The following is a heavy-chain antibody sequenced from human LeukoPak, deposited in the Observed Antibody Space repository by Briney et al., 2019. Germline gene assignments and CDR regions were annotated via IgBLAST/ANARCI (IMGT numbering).Heavy chain of an antibody. D-gene: IGHD1-14*01. V-gene: IGHV3-48*03. Sequence: GGSLRLSCAASGFRFSSYEMNWLRQAPGRGLEWVSYIGNTGRTIYYVDSVKGRFTVSRDNAKNSLYLQMNSLRAEDTAIYYSVRGDRYFFDYWGQGTLVTVSS. CDR3: VRGDRYFFDY. CDR2: IGNTGRTI. J-gene: IGHJ4*02. CDR1: GFRFSSYE.